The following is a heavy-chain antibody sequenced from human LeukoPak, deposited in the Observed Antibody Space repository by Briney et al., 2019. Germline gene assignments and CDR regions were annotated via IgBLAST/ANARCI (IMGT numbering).Heavy chain of an antibody. CDR2: IWTSENV. D-gene: IGHD2-21*01. CDR3: ARGGLHKFDY. Sequence: SETLSLTCAVSGVSISSYYWSWIRQPAGKGLEWIGRIWTSENVNYNLSLRSRVTMSVDTSKKQFSLKLDSVTAADTAVYFCARGGLHKFDYWGQGILVTVSS. J-gene: IGHJ4*02. V-gene: IGHV4-4*07. CDR1: GVSISSYY.